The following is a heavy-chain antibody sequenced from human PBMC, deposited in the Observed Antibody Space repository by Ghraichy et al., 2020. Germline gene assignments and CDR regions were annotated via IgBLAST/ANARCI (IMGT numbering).Heavy chain of an antibody. D-gene: IGHD3-16*01. CDR1: GFSFSHSW. CDR2: IKNKNGGGAT. V-gene: IGHV3-15*07. Sequence: GGSLRLSCAASGFSFSHSWMNWVRQAPGKGLEWVGRIKNKNGGGATDYAAPVKGRFTISRDDSKDTLYLQINSLKTEDTAIYYCTTGFKNYDNFWDDCWGQGTLVTVSS. CDR3: TTGFKNYDNFWDDC. J-gene: IGHJ4*02.